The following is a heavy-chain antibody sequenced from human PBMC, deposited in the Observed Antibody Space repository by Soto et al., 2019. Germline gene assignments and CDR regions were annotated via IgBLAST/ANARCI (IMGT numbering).Heavy chain of an antibody. CDR1: GGTFSSYA. V-gene: IGHV1-69*13. Sequence: SVKVSCKASGGTFSSYAISWVRQAPGQGLEWMGGIIPIFGTANYAQKFQGRVTITADESTSTAYMELSSLRSEDTAVYYCARDRNSGDAFDIWGQGTMVTVSS. J-gene: IGHJ3*02. CDR3: ARDRNSGDAFDI. CDR2: IIPIFGTA. D-gene: IGHD1-7*01.